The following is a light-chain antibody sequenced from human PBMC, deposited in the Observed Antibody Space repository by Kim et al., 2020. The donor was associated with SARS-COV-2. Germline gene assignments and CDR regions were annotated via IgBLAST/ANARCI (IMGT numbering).Light chain of an antibody. J-gene: IGKJ1*01. CDR1: QSVSSSY. CDR3: QQYNSYSRT. V-gene: IGKV3D-20*01. CDR2: DAS. Sequence: EIVLTRSPATLSLSPGERATLSCGASQSVSSSYLAWYQQKPGLAPRLLIYDASSRATGIPDRFSGSGSGTEFTLTISSLQPDDFATYYCQQYNSYSRTFGQGTKVDIK.